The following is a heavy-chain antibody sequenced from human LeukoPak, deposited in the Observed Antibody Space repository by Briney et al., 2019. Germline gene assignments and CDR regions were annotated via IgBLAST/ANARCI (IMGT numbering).Heavy chain of an antibody. J-gene: IGHJ4*02. CDR3: AGSGYCSSTNCLIGLDYFDY. CDR2: IIPIFGTA. D-gene: IGHD2-2*01. Sequence: SVKVSCKASGGTFSSYAISWVRQAPGQGLEWMGGIIPIFGTANYAQKFQGRVTITTDESTSTAYMELSSLRAEDTAVYYCAGSGYCSSTNCLIGLDYFDYWGQGTLVTVSS. CDR1: GGTFSSYA. V-gene: IGHV1-69*05.